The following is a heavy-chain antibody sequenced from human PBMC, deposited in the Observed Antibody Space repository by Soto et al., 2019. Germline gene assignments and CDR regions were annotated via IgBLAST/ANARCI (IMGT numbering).Heavy chain of an antibody. CDR2: IYPGDSDI. CDR1: GYSFTNYW. D-gene: IGHD3-22*01. J-gene: IGHJ4*02. V-gene: IGHV5-51*01. CDR3: AREDYDMSDWPVY. Sequence: GESLKISCKASGYSFTNYWIAWVRQMPGEGLEWMGIIYPGDSDIRYSPSFEGQVTISADKSISTAYLQWSSLKASDTAMYYCAREDYDMSDWPVYWGQGTLVTVSS.